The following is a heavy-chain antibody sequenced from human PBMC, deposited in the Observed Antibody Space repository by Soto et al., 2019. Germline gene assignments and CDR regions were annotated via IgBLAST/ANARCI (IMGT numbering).Heavy chain of an antibody. CDR3: AKRRAGVFDL. CDR2: TTGSGDST. D-gene: IGHD3-10*01. J-gene: IGHJ5*02. V-gene: IGHV3-23*01. CDR1: GFSFSSYA. Sequence: GGFLSLSCAASGFSFSSYAMNWVRQAPGKGLEWVSGTTGSGDSTYYADSVKGRFTISRDNSKNTLYLQMNSPRVEDTAVYYCAKRRAGVFDLWGQGTLVTVSS.